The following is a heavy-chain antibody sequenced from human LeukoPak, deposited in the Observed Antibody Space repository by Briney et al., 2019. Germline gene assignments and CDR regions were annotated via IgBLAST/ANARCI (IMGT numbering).Heavy chain of an antibody. CDR2: INPNSGGT. V-gene: IGHV1-2*02. CDR1: GYTFTGYY. J-gene: IGHJ6*02. D-gene: IGHD4-23*01. CDR3: ASPYDYGGNDYYYYGMDV. Sequence: ASVKVSCKASGYTFTGYYMHWVRQAPGQGLEWMGWINPNSGGTNYAQKFQGRATMTRDTSISTAYMELSRLRSDDTAVYYCASPYDYGGNDYYYYGMDVWGQGTTVTVSS.